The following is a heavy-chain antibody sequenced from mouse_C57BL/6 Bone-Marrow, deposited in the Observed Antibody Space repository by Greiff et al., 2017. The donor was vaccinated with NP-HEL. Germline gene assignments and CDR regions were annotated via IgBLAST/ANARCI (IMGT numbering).Heavy chain of an antibody. CDR3: AICGGYDGGFAY. CDR2: FHPYNDDT. D-gene: IGHD2-2*01. Sequence: VQLQQSGAELVKPGASVKMSCKASGYTFTTYPIEWMKQNHGKSLEWIGNFHPYNDDTKYNDKFKGKDTLTVEKSSSTVYLERSRLTSDDSAVYYCAICGGYDGGFAYWGQGTLVTVSA. J-gene: IGHJ3*01. CDR1: GYTFTTYP. V-gene: IGHV1-47*01.